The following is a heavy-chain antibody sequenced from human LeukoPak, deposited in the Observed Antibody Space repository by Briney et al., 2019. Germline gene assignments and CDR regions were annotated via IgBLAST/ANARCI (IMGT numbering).Heavy chain of an antibody. Sequence: SETLSLTCAVYGGSFSGYYWSWIRQPPGKGLEWIGEINHSGSTNYNPSLKSRVTISVDTSKNQFSLKLSSVTAADTAVYYCARALTVTPGISRFDPWGQGTLVTVSS. J-gene: IGHJ5*02. D-gene: IGHD4-17*01. CDR3: ARALTVTPGISRFDP. CDR2: INHSGST. V-gene: IGHV4-34*01. CDR1: GGSFSGYY.